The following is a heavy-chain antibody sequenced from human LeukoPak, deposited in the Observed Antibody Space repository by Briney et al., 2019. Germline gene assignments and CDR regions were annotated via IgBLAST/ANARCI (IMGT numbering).Heavy chain of an antibody. V-gene: IGHV4-30-2*01. D-gene: IGHD3-10*01. CDR1: GGSISSGGYY. J-gene: IGHJ4*02. Sequence: SETLSLTCTVSGGSISSGGYYWSWIRQPPGKGLEWIGYIYHSGSTYYNPSLKSRVTISVDRSKNQFSLKLSSVTAADTAVYYCARAGGITMVRGVIDYWGQGTLVTVSS. CDR3: ARAGGITMVRGVIDY. CDR2: IYHSGST.